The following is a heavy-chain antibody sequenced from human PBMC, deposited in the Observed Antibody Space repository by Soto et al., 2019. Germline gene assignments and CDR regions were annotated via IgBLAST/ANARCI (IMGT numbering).Heavy chain of an antibody. CDR3: ARARFWSGYSTDFDY. Sequence: EVQLVESGGGLVQPGGSLRLSCAASGFTFSTYWMSWVRQAPGKGLEWVVNIKQDGSEKYYVDSVKGRFTISRDNGKNSLYLQMNSLRAADTAVYYCARARFWSGYSTDFDYWGQGTLVTVSS. CDR2: IKQDGSEK. V-gene: IGHV3-7*01. J-gene: IGHJ4*02. D-gene: IGHD3-3*01. CDR1: GFTFSTYW.